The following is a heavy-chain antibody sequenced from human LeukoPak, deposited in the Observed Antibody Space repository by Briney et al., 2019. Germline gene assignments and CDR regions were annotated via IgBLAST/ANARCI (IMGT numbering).Heavy chain of an antibody. J-gene: IGHJ4*02. CDR2: IRYDGSNE. D-gene: IGHD7-27*01. CDR1: GFTFSSYG. Sequence: PGGSLRLSCAPSGFTFSSYGMHWVRQAPGKGLEWVAFIRYDGSNEYYADSVKGRFTISRDKSKNTLYLQMNRLRVEDTAVYYCARSSLGDYWGQGALVTVSS. V-gene: IGHV3-30*02. CDR3: ARSSLGDY.